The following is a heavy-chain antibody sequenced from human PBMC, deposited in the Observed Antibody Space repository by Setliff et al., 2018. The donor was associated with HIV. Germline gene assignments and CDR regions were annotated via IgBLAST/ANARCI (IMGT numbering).Heavy chain of an antibody. V-gene: IGHV4-4*07. D-gene: IGHD1-26*01. J-gene: IGHJ4*02. CDR2: VSSRGDT. Sequence: SETLSLTCTVSDSGTYYWSWIRQPAGKGLEWIGRVSSRGDTNYNPSLKSRVTMSVDTSKNQFSLKLSSVTAADTAVYYCARELTEYYNSLPYFDSWGPGALVTVSS. CDR3: ARELTEYYNSLPYFDS. CDR1: DSGTYY.